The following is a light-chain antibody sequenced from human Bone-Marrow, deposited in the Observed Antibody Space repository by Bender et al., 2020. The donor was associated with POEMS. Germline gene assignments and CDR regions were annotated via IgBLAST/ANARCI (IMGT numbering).Light chain of an antibody. CDR2: DVS. J-gene: IGLJ2*01. Sequence: QSALTQPASVSGSPGQSITISCTGTSSDVGSFNLVSWYQQHPGKAPKLMIYDVSKRPSGVSNRFSGSKSGNTASLTISGLQVEDEADYYCCSYAGSNTLLFGGGTKLTVL. CDR3: CSYAGSNTLL. CDR1: SSDVGSFNL. V-gene: IGLV2-23*02.